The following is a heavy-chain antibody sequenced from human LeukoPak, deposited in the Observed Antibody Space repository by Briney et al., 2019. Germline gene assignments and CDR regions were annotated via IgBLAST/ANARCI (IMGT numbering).Heavy chain of an antibody. D-gene: IGHD6-19*01. V-gene: IGHV1-69*01. CDR3: AREASSGWYFDY. CDR2: IIPIFGTA. CDR1: GGTFSSYA. J-gene: IGHJ4*02. Sequence: ASVKVSCKASGGTFSSYAISWVRQAPGQGLEWMGGIIPIFGTANYAQKFQGRVTITADESTSTAYMELSSLRSEDTAVYYCAREASSGWYFDYWGQGTLITVSS.